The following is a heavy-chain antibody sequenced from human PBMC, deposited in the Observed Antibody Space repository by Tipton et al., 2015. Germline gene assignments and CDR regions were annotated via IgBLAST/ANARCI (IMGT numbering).Heavy chain of an antibody. CDR3: ARHLFPRRWSYDSSASPTWFDP. V-gene: IGHV4-39*01. J-gene: IGHJ5*02. Sequence: QLVQSGAEVKPSETLSLICSVSGDSIRNFHWGWIRQPPGKGLEWLGSIYDSGASHYNPSLKSRVTISVDASKNQFSLNLSSVTAADTSVYYCARHLFPRRWSYDSSASPTWFDPWGRGALVTVSS. CDR2: IYDSGAS. D-gene: IGHD3-22*01. CDR1: GDSIRNFH.